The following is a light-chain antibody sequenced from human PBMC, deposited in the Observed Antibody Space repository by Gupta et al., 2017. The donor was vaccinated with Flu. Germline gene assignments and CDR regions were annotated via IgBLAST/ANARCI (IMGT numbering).Light chain of an antibody. CDR3: TSFTTSSTWV. V-gene: IGLV2-14*01. Sequence: QPALTQPASVSGSPGQSITISCTGTSLDIGNYNYVSWYQQHPGKAPKLMIYEVTNRPSGVSDRFSGSKFGNTASLTISGLQDEDEAHYYCTSFTTSSTWVFGGGTKLTVL. CDR1: SLDIGNYNY. CDR2: EVT. J-gene: IGLJ3*02.